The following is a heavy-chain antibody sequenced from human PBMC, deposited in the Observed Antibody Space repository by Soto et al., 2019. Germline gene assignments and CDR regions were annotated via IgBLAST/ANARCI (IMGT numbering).Heavy chain of an antibody. CDR3: AMRPRGVVGYFDL. CDR1: GGSISSGGYY. J-gene: IGHJ2*01. D-gene: IGHD2-15*01. CDR2: IYYSGST. Sequence: QVQLQESGPGLVKPSQTLSLTCTVSGGSISSGGYYWSWIRQHPGKGLEWIGYIYYSGSTYYNPSLKSRVTISVDTFKNKFSLKLSSVTAADTAVYYCAMRPRGVVGYFDLWGRGTLVTVSS. V-gene: IGHV4-31*03.